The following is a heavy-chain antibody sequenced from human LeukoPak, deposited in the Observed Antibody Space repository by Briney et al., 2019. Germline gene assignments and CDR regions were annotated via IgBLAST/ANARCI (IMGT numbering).Heavy chain of an antibody. CDR3: TTDRTTANDY. CDR1: GFTFTNAW. CDR2: IKSKTDGATT. Sequence: GGSLRLSCAASGFTFTNAWMSWVRQAPGKGVEWVGRIKSKTDGATTDYAARVKGRFTISRDDSKNTLYLQRNSLKTEDTAVYYCTTDRTTANDYWGQGTLVTVSS. D-gene: IGHD2-21*02. V-gene: IGHV3-15*01. J-gene: IGHJ4*02.